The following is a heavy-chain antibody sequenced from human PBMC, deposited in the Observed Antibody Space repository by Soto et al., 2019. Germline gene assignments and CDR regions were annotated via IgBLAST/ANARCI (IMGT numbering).Heavy chain of an antibody. CDR3: ARVTDAEAGAFDI. Sequence: GGSLRLSCAASGFTVSSNYMSWVRQAPGKGLEWVSVIYSGGSTYYADSVKGRFTISRDNSKNTLYLQMNSLRAGDTAVYYCARVTDAEAGAFDIWGQGTMVTVSS. D-gene: IGHD2-21*02. CDR2: IYSGGST. CDR1: GFTVSSNY. J-gene: IGHJ3*02. V-gene: IGHV3-66*01.